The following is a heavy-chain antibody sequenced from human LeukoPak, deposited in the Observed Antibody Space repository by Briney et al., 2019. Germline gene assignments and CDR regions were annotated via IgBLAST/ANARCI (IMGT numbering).Heavy chain of an antibody. CDR1: GFSFSDSV. D-gene: IGHD3-16*01. Sequence: PGGSLRLSCVASGFSFSDSVIHWVRQAPGKGLEWVASINHNGNVNYYVDSVKGRFTISRDNAKNSLYLQMSNLRAEDTAVYFCARGGGLDVWGQGATVTVSS. CDR3: ARGGGLDV. CDR2: INHNGNVN. V-gene: IGHV3-7*03. J-gene: IGHJ6*02.